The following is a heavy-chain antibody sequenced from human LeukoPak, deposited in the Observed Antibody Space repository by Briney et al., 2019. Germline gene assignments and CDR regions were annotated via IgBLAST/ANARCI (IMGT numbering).Heavy chain of an antibody. D-gene: IGHD2-2*01. V-gene: IGHV3-21*01. CDR1: GFTFSSYS. J-gene: IGHJ6*04. CDR3: AREALSGFQLLPEMDV. CDR2: ISSSSSYI. Sequence: GGSLRLSCAASGFTFSSYSMNWVRQAPGKGLEWVSSISSSSSYIYYADSVKGRFTISRDNAKNSLYLQMNSLRAEDTAVYYCAREALSGFQLLPEMDVWGKGTTVTVSS.